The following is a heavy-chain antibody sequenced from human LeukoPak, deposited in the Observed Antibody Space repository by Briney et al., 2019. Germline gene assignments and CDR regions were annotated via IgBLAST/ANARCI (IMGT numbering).Heavy chain of an antibody. Sequence: GGSLRLSCAASGFTFSDYYMSWIRQAPGKGLEWVSYISSSGSTIYYADSVKGRFTISRDNAKNSLYLQMNSLRAEDTAVYYCARNNGPSIVVVTYPDYWGQGTLVTVSS. CDR2: ISSSGSTI. D-gene: IGHD3-22*01. V-gene: IGHV3-11*04. J-gene: IGHJ4*02. CDR1: GFTFSDYY. CDR3: ARNNGPSIVVVTYPDY.